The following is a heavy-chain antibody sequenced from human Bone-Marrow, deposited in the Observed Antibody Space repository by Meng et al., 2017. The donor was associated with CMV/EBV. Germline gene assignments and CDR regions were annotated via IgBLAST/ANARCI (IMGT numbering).Heavy chain of an antibody. V-gene: IGHV3-21*01. J-gene: IGHJ6*01. Sequence: LSLTCAASGFTFSSYSMNWVRQAPGKGLEWVSSISSSSSYIYYADSVKGRFTISRDNAKNSLYLQMNSLRAEDTAVYYCARDFTLVVVPAAIPSHGMDVWGQGTTVTVSS. D-gene: IGHD2-2*01. CDR3: ARDFTLVVVPAAIPSHGMDV. CDR2: ISSSSSYI. CDR1: GFTFSSYS.